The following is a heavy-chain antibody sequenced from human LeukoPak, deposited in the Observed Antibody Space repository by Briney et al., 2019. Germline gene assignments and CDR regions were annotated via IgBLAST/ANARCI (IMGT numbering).Heavy chain of an antibody. CDR1: GYSFTSHW. J-gene: IGHJ5*02. V-gene: IGHV5-51*01. CDR2: IYPGDSDT. CDR3: ARLALDSSSWYSNWFDP. D-gene: IGHD6-13*01. Sequence: GESLKISCKGSGYSFTSHWIGWVRQMPGKGLEWMGIIYPGDSDTRYSPSFQGQVTISADKSISSAYLQWSSLKASDTAMYYCARLALDSSSWYSNWFDPWGQGTLVTVSS.